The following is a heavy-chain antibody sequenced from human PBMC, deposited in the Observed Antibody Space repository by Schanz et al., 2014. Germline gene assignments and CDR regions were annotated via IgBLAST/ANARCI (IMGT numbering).Heavy chain of an antibody. V-gene: IGHV4-59*01. CDR2: VYYSGST. D-gene: IGHD1-7*01. Sequence: QVQLQESGPGLVKPSGTLSLTCAVSGGFISNYYWSWIRQPPGKGLEWIGYVYYSGSTNYYPSLKSRVTISVDTSKNQFSLKLNSVTPADTAVYYCARGRGSDWNYGTLDYWGQGTLVTVSS. CDR3: ARGRGSDWNYGTLDY. CDR1: GGFISNYY. J-gene: IGHJ4*02.